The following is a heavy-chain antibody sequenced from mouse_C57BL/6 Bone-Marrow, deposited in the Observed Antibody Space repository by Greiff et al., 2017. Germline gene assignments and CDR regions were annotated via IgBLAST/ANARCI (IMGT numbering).Heavy chain of an antibody. CDR1: GYTFTSYW. CDR2: IDPSDSYT. V-gene: IGHV1-50*01. D-gene: IGHD1-3*01. CDR3: ARWGVAPVDY. J-gene: IGHJ2*01. Sequence: QVQLQQPGAELVKPGASVKLSCKASGYTFTSYWMQWVKQRPGQGLEWIGEIDPSDSYTNYNQKFKGKATLTVDTSSSTAYMQLSSLTSEDSAVYYCARWGVAPVDYWGQGTTLTVSS.